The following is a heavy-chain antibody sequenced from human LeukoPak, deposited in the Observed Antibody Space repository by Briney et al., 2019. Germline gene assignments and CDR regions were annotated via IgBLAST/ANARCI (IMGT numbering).Heavy chain of an antibody. Sequence: PSETLSLTCTVSGGSISSYYWSWIRQPPGKGLEWIGYIYYSGSTNYNPSLKSRVTISVDTSKNQFSLKLSSVTAADTAVYYCARDRGVVNYYYYYMDVWGKGTTVAVSS. J-gene: IGHJ6*03. D-gene: IGHD3-3*01. V-gene: IGHV4-59*12. CDR2: IYYSGST. CDR3: ARDRGVVNYYYYYMDV. CDR1: GGSISSYY.